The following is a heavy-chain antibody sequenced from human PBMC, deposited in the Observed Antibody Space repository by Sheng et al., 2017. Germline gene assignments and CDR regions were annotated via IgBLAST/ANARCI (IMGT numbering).Heavy chain of an antibody. Sequence: EVQLVESGGGLVQPGGSLRLSCAASGFTFSSYWMSWVRQAPGKGLEWVANIKQDGSEKYYVDSVKGRFTISRDNAKNSLYLQMNSLRAEDTAVYYCARDSPYYYDSSGYRDDAFDIWGQGT. CDR2: IKQDGSEK. CDR3: ARDSPYYYDSSGYRDDAFDI. CDR1: GFTFSSYW. J-gene: IGHJ3*02. D-gene: IGHD3-22*01. V-gene: IGHV3-7*01.